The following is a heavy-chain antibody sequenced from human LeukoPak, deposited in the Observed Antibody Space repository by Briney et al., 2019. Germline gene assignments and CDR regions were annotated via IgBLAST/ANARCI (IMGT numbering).Heavy chain of an antibody. CDR3: ASGLGYSYGYKFDY. CDR1: GFTFSSYG. CDR2: ISSSSSYI. Sequence: GGSLRLSCAASGFTFSSYGMHWVRQAPGKGLEWVSSISSSSSYIYYADSVKGRFTISRDNAKNSLYLQMNSLRAEDTAVYYCASGLGYSYGYKFDYWGQGTLVTVSS. D-gene: IGHD5-18*01. V-gene: IGHV3-21*01. J-gene: IGHJ4*02.